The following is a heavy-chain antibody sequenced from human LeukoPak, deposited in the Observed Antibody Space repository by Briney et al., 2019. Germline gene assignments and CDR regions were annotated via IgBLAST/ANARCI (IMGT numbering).Heavy chain of an antibody. CDR1: GFTFSHYL. CDR3: ARDVFSLGRALDY. Sequence: PGGSLRLSCAASGFTFSHYLLTWVRQAPGKGLEWVASIKQDGSEKYYVDSVKGRFTISRDSSKNSLYLQMNRLGAEDTAVYYCARDVFSLGRALDYWGQGTLVTVSS. J-gene: IGHJ4*02. V-gene: IGHV3-7*01. D-gene: IGHD2/OR15-2a*01. CDR2: IKQDGSEK.